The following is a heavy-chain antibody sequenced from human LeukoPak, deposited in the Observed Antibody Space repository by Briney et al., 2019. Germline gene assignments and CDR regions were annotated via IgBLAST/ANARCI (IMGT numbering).Heavy chain of an antibody. D-gene: IGHD5-18*01. Sequence: PGGSLRLSCAASGFTFSSYSMNWVRQAPGKGLEWVSSISSSSSYIYYADSVKGRFTISRDNAKNSLYLQMNSLRAEDTAVYYCARGEDTAMVDCHYWGQGTLVTVS. V-gene: IGHV3-21*01. CDR3: ARGEDTAMVDCHY. CDR2: ISSSSSYI. J-gene: IGHJ4*02. CDR1: GFTFSSYS.